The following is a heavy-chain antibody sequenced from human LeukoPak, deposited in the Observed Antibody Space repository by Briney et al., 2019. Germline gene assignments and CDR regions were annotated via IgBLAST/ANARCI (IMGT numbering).Heavy chain of an antibody. CDR1: GDSISSGDYY. J-gene: IGHJ3*02. CDR2: ISSSGST. CDR3: ARGPYSYDSSGAFDI. V-gene: IGHV4-61*02. D-gene: IGHD3-22*01. Sequence: SETLSLTCTVSGDSISSGDYYWSWIRQPAGTGLEWLGRISSSGSTNYNPSLKSRVTISVDTSKNQFSLKLCSVTAADTAVYFCARGPYSYDSSGAFDIWGQGTMVTVSS.